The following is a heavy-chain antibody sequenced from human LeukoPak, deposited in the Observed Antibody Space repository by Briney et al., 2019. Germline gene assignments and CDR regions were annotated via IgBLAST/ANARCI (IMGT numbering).Heavy chain of an antibody. J-gene: IGHJ4*02. CDR2: ISSSSSYI. V-gene: IGHV3-21*01. Sequence: PGGSLRLSCAASGFTFSSYSMNWVRQAPGKGLEWVSSISSSSSYIYYAGSVKGRFTISRDNAKNSLYLQMSSLRAEDTAVYYCAGAVAGGGGVFDYWGQGTLVTVSS. CDR3: AGAVAGGGGVFDY. D-gene: IGHD6-19*01. CDR1: GFTFSSYS.